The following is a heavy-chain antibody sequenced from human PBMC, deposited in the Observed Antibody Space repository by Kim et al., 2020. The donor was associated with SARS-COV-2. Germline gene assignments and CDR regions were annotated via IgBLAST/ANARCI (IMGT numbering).Heavy chain of an antibody. Sequence: KHDGREKYYVDPLKGQFTVSRDNAENSLSLQMNSLRAEDTAVYYCSRALDVWGKGAAVTVSS. CDR2: KHDGREK. CDR3: SRALDV. V-gene: IGHV3-7*01. J-gene: IGHJ6*04.